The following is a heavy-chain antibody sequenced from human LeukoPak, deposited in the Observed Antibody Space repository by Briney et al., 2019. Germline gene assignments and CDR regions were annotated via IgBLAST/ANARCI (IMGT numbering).Heavy chain of an antibody. V-gene: IGHV3-48*01. CDR1: GFIFSSYS. D-gene: IGHD3-22*01. Sequence: PGGSLRLSCAASGFIFSSYSMNWVRQAPGKGLEWVSYISSSSSPIYYADSVKGRFTISRDNARNSLYLQMNSLRAEDTAVYYCARDHHRRLYDSQARDTFDIWGQGTMVTVSS. J-gene: IGHJ3*02. CDR2: ISSSSSPI. CDR3: ARDHHRRLYDSQARDTFDI.